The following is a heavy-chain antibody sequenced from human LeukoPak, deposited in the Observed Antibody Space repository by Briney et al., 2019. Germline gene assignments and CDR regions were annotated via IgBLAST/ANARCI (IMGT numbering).Heavy chain of an antibody. CDR1: GGSISSYY. V-gene: IGHV4-59*01. CDR3: ARDVYCGGDCSYFDY. Sequence: PSETLSLTCTVSGGSISSYYWSWIRQPPRKRLQWMGDIYYSGITNYNRSLKSRLTISVDTSKHQFSLKLSSVPAAATAVYYCARDVYCGGDCSYFDYWGQGTLVTVSS. J-gene: IGHJ4*02. D-gene: IGHD2-21*02. CDR2: IYYSGIT.